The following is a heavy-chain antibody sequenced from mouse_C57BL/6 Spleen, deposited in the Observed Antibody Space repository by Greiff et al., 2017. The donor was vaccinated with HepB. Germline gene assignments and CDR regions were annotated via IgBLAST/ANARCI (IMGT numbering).Heavy chain of an antibody. CDR3: ARLYYDYDGWYFDV. D-gene: IGHD2-4*01. V-gene: IGHV5-9*01. CDR1: GFTFSSYT. CDR2: ISGGGGNT. Sequence: EVQRVESGGGLVKPGGSLKLSCAASGFTFSSYTMSWVRQTPEKRLEWVATISGGGGNTYYPDSVKGRFTISSDNAKNTLYLQMSSLRSEDTALYYCARLYYDYDGWYFDVWGTGTTVTVSS. J-gene: IGHJ1*03.